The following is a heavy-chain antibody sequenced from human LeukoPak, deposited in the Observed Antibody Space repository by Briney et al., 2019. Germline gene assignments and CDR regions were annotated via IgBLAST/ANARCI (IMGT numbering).Heavy chain of an antibody. D-gene: IGHD2-2*01. V-gene: IGHV3-21*01. Sequence: PGGSLRLSCAASGFTFSSYSMNWVRQAPGKGLEWVSSISSSSSYIYYADSVKGRFTISRDNAKNSLYLQMNSLRAEDTAVYYCARDAMLICSSTSCYGARPWYYGMDVWGQGTTVTVS. CDR2: ISSSSSYI. J-gene: IGHJ6*02. CDR3: ARDAMLICSSTSCYGARPWYYGMDV. CDR1: GFTFSSYS.